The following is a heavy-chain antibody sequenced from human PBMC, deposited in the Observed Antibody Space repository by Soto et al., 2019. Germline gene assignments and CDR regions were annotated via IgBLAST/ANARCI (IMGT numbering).Heavy chain of an antibody. Sequence: QVQLVQSGAEVKKPGASVKVSCKASGYTFTSYGISWVRQAPGQGLEWMGWISAYNGNTNYAQKLQGRVTMTTDTSQSTAYMGLRSLRSDDTAVYYCASDPVLRYFDWLPLCGMDVWGQGTTVTVSS. D-gene: IGHD3-9*01. CDR2: ISAYNGNT. CDR3: ASDPVLRYFDWLPLCGMDV. J-gene: IGHJ6*02. CDR1: GYTFTSYG. V-gene: IGHV1-18*04.